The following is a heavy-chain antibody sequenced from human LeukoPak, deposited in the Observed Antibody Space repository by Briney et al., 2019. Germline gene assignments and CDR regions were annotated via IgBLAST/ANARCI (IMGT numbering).Heavy chain of an antibody. D-gene: IGHD3-10*01. J-gene: IGHJ5*02. CDR2: IKPSGAST. CDR3: ARDFGLYGSGSSNWFDP. V-gene: IGHV1-46*01. CDR1: GYTFTSYY. Sequence: ASVKVPCKASGYTFTSYYMHWARQAPGQGLEWMGIIKPSGASTSYAQKFQGRVTLTRDTSTSIVYMELSSLRSEDTAVYYCARDFGLYGSGSSNWFDPWGQGTLVTVSS.